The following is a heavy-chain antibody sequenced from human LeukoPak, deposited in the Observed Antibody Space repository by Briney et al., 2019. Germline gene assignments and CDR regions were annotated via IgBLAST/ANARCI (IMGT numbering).Heavy chain of an antibody. CDR2: MWYDGSNK. CDR3: ARDDIAVAGNDAFDI. D-gene: IGHD6-19*01. J-gene: IGHJ3*02. Sequence: GGSLRLSCAASGFTFSSYGMHWVRQAPGKGLEWVAVMWYDGSNKYYADSVKGRFTISRDNSKNTLYLQMNSLRAEDTAVYYCARDDIAVAGNDAFDIWGQGTMVTVSS. CDR1: GFTFSSYG. V-gene: IGHV3-33*01.